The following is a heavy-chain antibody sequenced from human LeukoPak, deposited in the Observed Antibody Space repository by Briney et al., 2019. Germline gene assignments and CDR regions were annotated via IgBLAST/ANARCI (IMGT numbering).Heavy chain of an antibody. CDR2: ISSSGSTI. Sequence: GGSLRLSCAASGFTFSSYEMNWVRQAPGKGLEWVSYISSSGSTIYYSDSVKGRFTISRDNAKNSLYLQMNSLGAEDTAVYYCAREAYVLFDYWGQGTLVTVSS. J-gene: IGHJ4*02. CDR3: AREAYVLFDY. CDR1: GFTFSSYE. D-gene: IGHD3-16*01. V-gene: IGHV3-48*03.